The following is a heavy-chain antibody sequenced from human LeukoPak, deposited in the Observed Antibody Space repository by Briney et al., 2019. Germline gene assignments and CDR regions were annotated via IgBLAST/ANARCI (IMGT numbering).Heavy chain of an antibody. CDR2: IIGMGDST. Sequence: GGSLRLACVASGFTFSSYAMSWVRQVPVKGLEWVSAIIGMGDSTYYAESVKGRFTISRDNSRNRVYLQMNSLRAEDTAVYYCAKLYREYCFSTNCPHWFDPWGQGTLVTVS. CDR3: AKLYREYCFSTNCPHWFDP. CDR1: GFTFSSYA. D-gene: IGHD2-2*01. J-gene: IGHJ5*02. V-gene: IGHV3-23*01.